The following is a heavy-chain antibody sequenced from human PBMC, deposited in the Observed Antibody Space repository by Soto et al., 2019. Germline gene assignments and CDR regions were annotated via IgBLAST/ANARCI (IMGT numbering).Heavy chain of an antibody. CDR3: ASNPATTGYFEY. D-gene: IGHD1-1*01. CDR2: MDPNTGNT. V-gene: IGHV1-8*01. CDR1: AYTFTNYE. J-gene: IGHJ4*02. Sequence: QVQLVQSGAEVKKPGASVKVSCKASAYTFTNYEINWVRQAPGQGLEWMGWMDPNTGNTGYARKFQGRLTLTRDTSISTAYLELSSLTTEDTADYYCASNPATTGYFEYWGPRTLVIVSS.